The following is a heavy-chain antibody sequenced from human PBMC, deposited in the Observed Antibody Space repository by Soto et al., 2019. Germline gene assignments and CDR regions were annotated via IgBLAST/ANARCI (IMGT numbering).Heavy chain of an antibody. V-gene: IGHV4-39*01. D-gene: IGHD3-3*01. CDR1: GGSISSSSYY. J-gene: IGHJ4*02. CDR2: IYYSGST. CDR3: ARCPGYVFWSGYHEKYYFDY. Sequence: PSETLSLTCTVSGGSISSSSYYWGWIRQPPGKGLEWIGSIYYSGSTYYNPSLTSRVTISVDTSKNQFSPKLSSVTAADTAVYYCARCPGYVFWSGYHEKYYFDYWGQGTLVSVSS.